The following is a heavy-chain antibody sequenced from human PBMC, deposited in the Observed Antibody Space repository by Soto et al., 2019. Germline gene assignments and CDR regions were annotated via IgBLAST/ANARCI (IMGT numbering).Heavy chain of an antibody. CDR2: IIPIFGTA. Sequence: ASVKVSCKASGGTFSSYAISWVRQAPGQGLVWMGGIIPIFGTANYAQKFRGRVTITADESTSTAYMELSSLRSEDTAVYYCARPRGGYCSGGSCLRYYGMDVWGQGTTVTVSS. J-gene: IGHJ6*02. CDR3: ARPRGGYCSGGSCLRYYGMDV. D-gene: IGHD2-15*01. V-gene: IGHV1-69*13. CDR1: GGTFSSYA.